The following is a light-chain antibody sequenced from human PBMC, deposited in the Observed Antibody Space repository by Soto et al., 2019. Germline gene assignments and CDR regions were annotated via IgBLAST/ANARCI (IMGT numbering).Light chain of an antibody. CDR2: SNN. CDR3: AAWDDSLNGYV. CDR1: SSNIGSNT. J-gene: IGLJ1*01. V-gene: IGLV1-44*01. Sequence: QSVLTQPPSSSGTPGQRVTISCSGSSSNIGSNTVNGYQQLPGTAPKLLIYSNNQRPSGVPDRFSGSKSGTSASLAISGLQSEDAADYYCAAWDDSLNGYVFGTGTKVTVL.